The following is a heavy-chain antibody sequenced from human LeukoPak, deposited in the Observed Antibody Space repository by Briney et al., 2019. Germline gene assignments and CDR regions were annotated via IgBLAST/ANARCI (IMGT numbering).Heavy chain of an antibody. D-gene: IGHD1-26*01. CDR1: GGTFSSYA. J-gene: IGHJ5*02. CDR2: IIPIFGTA. Sequence: SVKVSCKASGGTFSSYAISWVRQAPGQGLEWMGGIIPIFGTANYAQKFQGGVTITADESTSTAYMELSSLRSEDTAVYYCARESGSYSVNWFDPWGQGTLVTVSS. CDR3: ARESGSYSVNWFDP. V-gene: IGHV1-69*13.